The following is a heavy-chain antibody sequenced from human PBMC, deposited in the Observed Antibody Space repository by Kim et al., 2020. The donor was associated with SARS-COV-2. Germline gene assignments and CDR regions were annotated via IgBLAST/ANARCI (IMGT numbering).Heavy chain of an antibody. CDR1: GYTFTLYW. D-gene: IGHD6-19*01. Sequence: GESLKISCKASGYTFTLYWIAWLRQVPGKGLEWVGFIYPGDSDTRYNPSFEGQVTISADKSITTAYLQWNSLKASDIAVYYCARHRGGTGWQFDYWGQG. CDR3: ARHRGGTGWQFDY. V-gene: IGHV5-51*01. CDR2: IYPGDSDT. J-gene: IGHJ4*02.